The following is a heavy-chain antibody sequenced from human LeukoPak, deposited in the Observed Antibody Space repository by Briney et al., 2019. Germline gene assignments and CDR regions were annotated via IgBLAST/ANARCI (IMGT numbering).Heavy chain of an antibody. J-gene: IGHJ4*02. Sequence: PSETLSLTCTVSGDSTNINYYNWIRHPAGRGLEWIGRIYFSGTTSYNPSLKSRVTMSVDTSKSQFSLNLRSVTAADTALYFCALLGSSALDYWGQGILVTVSS. V-gene: IGHV4-4*07. CDR1: GDSTNINY. CDR3: ALLGSSALDY. D-gene: IGHD3-10*01. CDR2: IYFSGTT.